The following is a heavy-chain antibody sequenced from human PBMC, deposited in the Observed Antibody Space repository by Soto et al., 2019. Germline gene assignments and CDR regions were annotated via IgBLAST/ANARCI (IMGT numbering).Heavy chain of an antibody. CDR1: GGSFSGYY. V-gene: IGHV4-34*01. J-gene: IGHJ4*02. CDR3: ARSVIISSYSSPPRYFDY. CDR2: INHSGST. D-gene: IGHD6-13*01. Sequence: SETLSLTCAVYGGSFSGYYWSWIRHPPGKGLEWIGEINHSGSTNYNPSLKSRVTISVDTSKNQFSLKLSSVTAADTAVYYCARSVIISSYSSPPRYFDYWGQGTLVTVSS.